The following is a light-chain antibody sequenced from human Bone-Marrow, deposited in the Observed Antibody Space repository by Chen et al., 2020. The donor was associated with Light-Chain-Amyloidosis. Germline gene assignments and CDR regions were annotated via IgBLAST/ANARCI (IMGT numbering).Light chain of an antibody. CDR3: QQYGTSPLT. V-gene: IGKV3-20*01. J-gene: IGKJ4*01. CDR2: GSS. Sequence: EIVLTQSPGTLSLSPGEGANLSCRASQTISSNYLTWYQQKFGQAPRLLIYGSSSRATGIQDRFTGSGSGTDFTLTIKRLEPEDFAMYYCQQYGTSPLTFGGGTKVEIK. CDR1: QTISSNY.